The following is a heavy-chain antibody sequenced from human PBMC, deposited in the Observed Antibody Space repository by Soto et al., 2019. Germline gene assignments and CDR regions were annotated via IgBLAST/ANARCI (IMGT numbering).Heavy chain of an antibody. V-gene: IGHV1-8*01. CDR1: GYTFTIYD. CDR2: MNPNSGNT. D-gene: IGHD6-6*01. CDR3: ARFRKELVLFYFDY. J-gene: IGHJ4*02. Sequence: VKVSCKASGYTFTIYDINWVRQATGQGLEWMGWMNPNSGNTGYAQKFQGRVTMTRNTSISTAYMELSSLRSEDTAVYYCARFRKELVLFYFDYWGQGTLVTVSS.